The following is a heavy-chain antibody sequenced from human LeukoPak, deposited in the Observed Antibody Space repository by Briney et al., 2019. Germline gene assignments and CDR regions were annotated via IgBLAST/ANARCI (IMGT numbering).Heavy chain of an antibody. CDR3: ARGLSGREGIVLMVYSYMDV. CDR1: GGSFSGYY. V-gene: IGHV4-34*01. J-gene: IGHJ6*03. D-gene: IGHD2-8*01. CDR2: INHRGST. Sequence: PSETLSLTCAVYGGSFSGYYWSWIRQPPGKGMEWIGEINHRGSTNYNPSLNSRVTISVDTSKNQFSLKLSSVTAADTAVYSCARGLSGREGIVLMVYSYMDVWLKGTTATDSS.